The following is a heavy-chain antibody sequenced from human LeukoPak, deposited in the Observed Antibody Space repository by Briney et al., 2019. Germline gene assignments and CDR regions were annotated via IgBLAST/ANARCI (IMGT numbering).Heavy chain of an antibody. V-gene: IGHV4-30-4*08. J-gene: IGHJ5*02. CDR1: GDSISSGDYY. CDR3: ARVNARFLEWLPKGIPNWFDP. D-gene: IGHD3-3*01. CDR2: IHYSGST. Sequence: PSETLSLTCTVSGDSISSGDYYWSWIRQPPGRGLEWIGYIHYSGSTYYNPSLKSRVTISVDTSKNQFSLKLSSVTAADTAVYYCARVNARFLEWLPKGIPNWFDPWGQGTLVTVSS.